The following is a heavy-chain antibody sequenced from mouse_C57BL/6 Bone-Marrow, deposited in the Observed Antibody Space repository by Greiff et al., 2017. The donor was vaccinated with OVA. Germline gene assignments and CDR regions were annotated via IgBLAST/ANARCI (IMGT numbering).Heavy chain of an antibody. D-gene: IGHD1-1*01. CDR3: ADYYGGGYFDV. J-gene: IGHJ1*03. Sequence: VQLQQPGAELVKPGASVKLSCKASGYTFTSYWMQWVKQRPGQGLEWIGEIDPSDSYTNYNQKFKGKATLTVDTSSSTAYMQLSSLTSEDSAVYYCADYYGGGYFDVWGTGTTVTVSS. V-gene: IGHV1-50*01. CDR2: IDPSDSYT. CDR1: GYTFTSYW.